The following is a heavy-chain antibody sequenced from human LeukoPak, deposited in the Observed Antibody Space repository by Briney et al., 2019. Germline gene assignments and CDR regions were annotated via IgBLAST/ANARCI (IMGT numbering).Heavy chain of an antibody. V-gene: IGHV3-7*05. J-gene: IGHJ4*02. CDR1: GFTFSGYW. CDR2: IKKDGSEK. Sequence: GGSLRLSCAASGFTFSGYWMSWVRQAPGKGLEWVANIKKDGSEKYYVDSVKGRFTISRDNAENSLYLQMNSLRAEGTAVYYCARVGKGSSFDYWGQGTLVTVSS. CDR3: ARVGKGSSFDY.